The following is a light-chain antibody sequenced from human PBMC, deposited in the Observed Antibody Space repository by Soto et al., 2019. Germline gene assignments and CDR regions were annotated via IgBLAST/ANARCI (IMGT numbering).Light chain of an antibody. CDR3: QQGYSSPAT. Sequence: DIQMTQSPSVLSAPVGDRVTITCRASQSIGKHLNWYQQKPGKAPKFLIYGASTLQSGVPSRFTGSGSGTDFTLTVNSLQAEDFATYYCQQGYSSPATFGQGTRLEIK. J-gene: IGKJ5*01. V-gene: IGKV1-39*01. CDR2: GAS. CDR1: QSIGKH.